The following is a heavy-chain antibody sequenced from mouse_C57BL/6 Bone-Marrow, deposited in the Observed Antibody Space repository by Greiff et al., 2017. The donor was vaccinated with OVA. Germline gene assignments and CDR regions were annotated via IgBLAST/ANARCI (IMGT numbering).Heavy chain of an antibody. CDR2: IDPSDSYT. Sequence: VQLQQPGAELVRPGTSVKLSCKASGYTFTSYWMHWVKQRPGQGLEWIGVIDPSDSYTNYNQKFKGKATLTVDTSSSTAYMQLSSLTSEDSAVYYGARDGDYYGSSPFAYWGQGTLVTVSA. J-gene: IGHJ3*01. D-gene: IGHD1-1*01. V-gene: IGHV1-59*01. CDR1: GYTFTSYW. CDR3: ARDGDYYGSSPFAY.